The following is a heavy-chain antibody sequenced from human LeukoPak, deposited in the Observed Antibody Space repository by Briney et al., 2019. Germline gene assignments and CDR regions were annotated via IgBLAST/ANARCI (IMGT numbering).Heavy chain of an antibody. V-gene: IGHV3-23*01. CDR3: ARSVGITLSYYFDY. Sequence: PGGSLRLSCAASGFTFSNAWMSWVRQAPGKGLEWVSAISVSGGSTYYADSVKGRFTISRDNSKNTLYLQMNSLRAADTAVYYCARSVGITLSYYFDYWGQGTLVTVSS. D-gene: IGHD3-16*01. J-gene: IGHJ4*02. CDR2: ISVSGGST. CDR1: GFTFSNAW.